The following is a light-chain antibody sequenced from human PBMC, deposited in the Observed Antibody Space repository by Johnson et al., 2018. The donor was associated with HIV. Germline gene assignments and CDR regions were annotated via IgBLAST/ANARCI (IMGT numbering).Light chain of an antibody. J-gene: IGLJ1*01. V-gene: IGLV1-51*01. CDR2: DNN. CDR3: GTWDSSLSTYV. Sequence: QSVLTQPPSVSAAPGQKVTISCSGTSSNIGNHYVSWYQLLPGTAPKLLMYDNNQRPSGIPDRFSGSKSGTSATLGITGLQTGDEADYYCGTWDSSLSTYVFGRGTKVTVL. CDR1: SSNIGNHY.